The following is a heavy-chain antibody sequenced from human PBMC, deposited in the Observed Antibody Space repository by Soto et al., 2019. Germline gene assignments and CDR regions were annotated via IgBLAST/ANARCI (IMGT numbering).Heavy chain of an antibody. J-gene: IGHJ4*02. D-gene: IGHD2-8*02. V-gene: IGHV4-59*12. CDR1: NDSISPYY. CDR2: IYYSGST. CDR3: ASDKLTGLFDY. Sequence: SETLSLTCTVSNDSISPYYWSWIRQPPGKGLEWIGFIYYSGSTTYNPSLKSRVTISVATSKNQFSLKLTSVTAADTAVYYCASDKLTGLFDYWGQGTLVTVSS.